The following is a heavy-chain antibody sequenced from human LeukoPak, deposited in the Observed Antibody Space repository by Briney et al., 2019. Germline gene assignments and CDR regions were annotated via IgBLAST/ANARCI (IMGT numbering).Heavy chain of an antibody. CDR3: ATVKGRGTGYSSSWYWFDP. CDR2: FDPEDGET. Sequence: ASVKVSCKVSGYTLTELSMHWVRQAPGKGLEWMGGFDPEDGETIYAQKFQGRVTMTEDTSTDTAYMELSSLRSEDTAVYYCATVKGRGTGYSSSWYWFDPWGQGTLVTVSS. D-gene: IGHD6-13*01. J-gene: IGHJ5*02. V-gene: IGHV1-24*01. CDR1: GYTLTELS.